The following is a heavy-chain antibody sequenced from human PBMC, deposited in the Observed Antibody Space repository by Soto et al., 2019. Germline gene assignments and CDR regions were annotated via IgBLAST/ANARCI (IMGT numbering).Heavy chain of an antibody. D-gene: IGHD1-1*01. Sequence: EVQLVESGGGLVQPGRSLRLSCAASGFTVSNNYMRWVRQAPGKGLKWVSLIYSGGATYYADSVKGRFTISRDNSKNTLYLQMISLRAEDKAVYYCARDGTYNWVGGQGILVTVSS. V-gene: IGHV3-66*01. CDR1: GFTVSNNY. J-gene: IGHJ4*02. CDR2: IYSGGAT. CDR3: ARDGTYNWV.